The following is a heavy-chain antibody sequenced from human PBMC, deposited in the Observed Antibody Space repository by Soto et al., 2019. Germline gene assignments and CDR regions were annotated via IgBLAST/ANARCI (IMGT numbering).Heavy chain of an antibody. CDR3: ARISLADSAEYFQH. CDR2: TYYRSKWYN. CDR1: GDSVSSNSAA. Sequence: QSQTLSLTCAISGDSVSSNSAAWNWIRQSPSRGLEWLGRTYYRSKWYNDYAVSVKSRITINPDTSKNQFSLQLNSVTPEDTAVYYCARISLADSAEYFQHWGQGTLVTVSS. V-gene: IGHV6-1*01. J-gene: IGHJ1*01. D-gene: IGHD6-6*01.